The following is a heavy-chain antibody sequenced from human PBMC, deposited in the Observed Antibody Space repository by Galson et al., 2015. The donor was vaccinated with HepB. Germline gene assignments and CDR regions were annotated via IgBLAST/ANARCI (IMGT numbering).Heavy chain of an antibody. CDR2: IWYDGSNK. J-gene: IGHJ4*02. CDR1: GFTFRGHS. CDR3: ARESEVSGWYFFDY. V-gene: IGHV3-33*08. D-gene: IGHD6-19*01. Sequence: SLRLSCAASGFTFRGHSMHWVRQAPGKGLEWVAVIWYDGSNKDYADSVRGRFTISRGNSKNTVYLQMNSLRAEDTAVYYCARESEVSGWYFFDYWGQGTLVTVSS.